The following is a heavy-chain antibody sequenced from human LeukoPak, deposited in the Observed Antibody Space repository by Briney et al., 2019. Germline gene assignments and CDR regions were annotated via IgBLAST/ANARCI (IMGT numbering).Heavy chain of an antibody. CDR2: INQSGST. CDR1: GGSFSNYY. D-gene: IGHD2-15*01. V-gene: IGHV4-34*01. CDR3: ARRRAGLRRDLWFDP. J-gene: IGHJ5*02. Sequence: PSETLSLTCGVFGGSFSNYYWSWIRQPPGKGLEWIGEINQSGSTNYTPSLKSRVTISLDTSKNQFSLRLTSVTAADTAVYYCARRRAGLRRDLWFDPWGQGALVTVSS.